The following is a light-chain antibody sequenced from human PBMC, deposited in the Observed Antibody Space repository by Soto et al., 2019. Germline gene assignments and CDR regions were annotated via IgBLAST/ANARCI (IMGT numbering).Light chain of an antibody. Sequence: QSVLTQPASVSVSPGQSITISCTGTSSDVGFSNYIFWYQQHPGKAPKLIISDVSNRPSGVSNRFSGSKSANTASLTISGLQAEDEADYYCSSFTSSDTDVFGSGTKVTVL. V-gene: IGLV2-14*03. CDR3: SSFTSSDTDV. CDR1: SSDVGFSNY. J-gene: IGLJ1*01. CDR2: DVS.